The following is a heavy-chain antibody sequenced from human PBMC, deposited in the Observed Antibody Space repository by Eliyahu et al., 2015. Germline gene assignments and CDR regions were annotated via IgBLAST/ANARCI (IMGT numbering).Heavy chain of an antibody. D-gene: IGHD5-18*01. CDR3: VTYSKGYVFDY. Sequence: PGKGLEWVSYITSTSTYTKSADSVKGRFTISRDNTRKSLYLQMNSLRAEDTAVYYCVTYSKGYVFDYWGQGTLVTVSS. CDR2: ITSTSTYT. J-gene: IGHJ4*02. V-gene: IGHV3-11*06.